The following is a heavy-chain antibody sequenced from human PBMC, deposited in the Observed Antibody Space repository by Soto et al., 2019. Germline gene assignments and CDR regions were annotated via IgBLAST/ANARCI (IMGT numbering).Heavy chain of an antibody. D-gene: IGHD5-18*01. CDR2: IYWNDDK. V-gene: IGHV2-5*01. Sequence: QITLKESGPTLVKPTQTLTLTCTFSGFSLSTSGVGVGWIRQPPGKALEWLALIYWNDDKRYSPSLKSRLTITKDTSKNQVVLTMTNMDPVDTATYYCAHTWIQLWLWGNYFDYWGQGTLVTVSS. J-gene: IGHJ4*02. CDR1: GFSLSTSGVG. CDR3: AHTWIQLWLWGNYFDY.